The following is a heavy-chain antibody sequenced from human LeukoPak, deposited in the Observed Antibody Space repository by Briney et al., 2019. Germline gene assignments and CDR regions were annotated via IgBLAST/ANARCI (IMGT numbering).Heavy chain of an antibody. Sequence: PGGSLRLSCAASGFTFSSYSMNWVRQAPGKGLEWVSSISSSSSYIYYADSVKGRFTISRDNVKNSLYLQMNSLRAEDTAVYYCARDRSSGLTHDYWGQGTLVTVSS. CDR2: ISSSSSYI. V-gene: IGHV3-21*01. J-gene: IGHJ4*02. CDR3: ARDRSSGLTHDY. D-gene: IGHD3/OR15-3a*01. CDR1: GFTFSSYS.